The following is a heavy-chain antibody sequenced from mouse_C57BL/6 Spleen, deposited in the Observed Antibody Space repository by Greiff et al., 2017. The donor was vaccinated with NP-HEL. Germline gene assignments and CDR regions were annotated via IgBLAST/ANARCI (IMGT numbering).Heavy chain of an antibody. CDR1: GYSITSGYD. CDR2: ISYSGST. D-gene: IGHD1-1*01. V-gene: IGHV3-1*01. CDR3: ARDGHYGSTPFAY. Sequence: DVKLQESGPGMVKPSQSLSLTCTVTGYSITSGYDWHWIRHFPGNKLEWMGYISYSGSTNYNPSLKSRISITHDTSKNHFFLKLNSVTTEDTATYYCARDGHYGSTPFAYWGQRTLVTVSA. J-gene: IGHJ3*01.